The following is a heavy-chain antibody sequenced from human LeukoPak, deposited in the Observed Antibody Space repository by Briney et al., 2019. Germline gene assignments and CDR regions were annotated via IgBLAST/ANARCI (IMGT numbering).Heavy chain of an antibody. D-gene: IGHD4-17*01. CDR3: ARTRNYGWNWFDP. J-gene: IGHJ5*02. V-gene: IGHV4-31*03. Sequence: SETLSLTCTVSGGSISSGGYYWSWIRQHPGKGLEWTGFIYHSETTYYNPSLKSRVTISIDSSKNQFSLRLSSVTPADTAVYYCARTRNYGWNWFDPWGQGTLVTVSS. CDR2: IYHSETT. CDR1: GGSISSGGYY.